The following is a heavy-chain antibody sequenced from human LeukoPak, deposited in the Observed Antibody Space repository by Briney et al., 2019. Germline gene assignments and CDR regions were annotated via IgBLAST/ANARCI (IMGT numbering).Heavy chain of an antibody. CDR1: DGSFSGYY. CDR3: AGRRRLRYFDWLPFDY. Sequence: PSETLSLTCAVYDGSFSGYYWSWIRQPPGRGLEWIGEISHSGSTNYNPSLKSRVTISVDTSKNQFSLRLSSVTAADTAVYYCAGRRRLRYFDWLPFDYWGQGTLVTVSS. D-gene: IGHD3-9*01. V-gene: IGHV4-34*01. CDR2: ISHSGST. J-gene: IGHJ4*02.